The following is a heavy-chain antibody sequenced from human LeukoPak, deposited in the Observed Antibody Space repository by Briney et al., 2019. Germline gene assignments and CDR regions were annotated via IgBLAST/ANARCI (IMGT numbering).Heavy chain of an antibody. V-gene: IGHV4-4*02. CDR2: VNLQGST. CDR1: GFTFSNYW. CDR3: AREGGPYRPLDY. J-gene: IGHJ4*02. D-gene: IGHD3-16*01. Sequence: GSLRLSCAASGFTFSNYWMHWVRQPPGKGLEWIGEVNLQGSTNYNPSLMGRVAISVDTSENHVSLQLTSVTAADTAVYYCAREGGPYRPLDYSGQGTLVTVS.